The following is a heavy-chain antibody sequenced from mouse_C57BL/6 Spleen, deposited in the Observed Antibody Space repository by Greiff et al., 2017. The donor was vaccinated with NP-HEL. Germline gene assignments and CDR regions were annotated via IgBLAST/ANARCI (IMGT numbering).Heavy chain of an antibody. CDR2: IYPGSGNT. CDR1: GYSFTSYY. V-gene: IGHV1-66*01. D-gene: IGHD1-1*01. J-gene: IGHJ4*01. Sequence: VQLQQSGPELVKPGASVKISCKASGYSFTSYYIHWVKQRPGQGLEWIGWIYPGSGNTKYNEKFKGKATLTADTSSSTAYMQLSSLTSEDSAVYYCARSSYYGSWGYYAMDYWGQGTSVTVSS. CDR3: ARSSYYGSWGYYAMDY.